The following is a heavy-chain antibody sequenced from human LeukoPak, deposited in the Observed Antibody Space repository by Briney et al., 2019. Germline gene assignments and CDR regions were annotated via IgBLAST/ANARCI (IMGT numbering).Heavy chain of an antibody. V-gene: IGHV1-18*01. D-gene: IGHD3-22*01. J-gene: IGHJ5*02. Sequence: GASVKVSCKASGYTFTSYGISWVRQAPGQGLEGMGWISAYNGNTNYAQKLQGRVTMTTDTSTSTAYMELRSLRSDDTAVYYCARRLNTYYYDSSGYNWFDPWGQGTLVTVSS. CDR2: ISAYNGNT. CDR1: GYTFTSYG. CDR3: ARRLNTYYYDSSGYNWFDP.